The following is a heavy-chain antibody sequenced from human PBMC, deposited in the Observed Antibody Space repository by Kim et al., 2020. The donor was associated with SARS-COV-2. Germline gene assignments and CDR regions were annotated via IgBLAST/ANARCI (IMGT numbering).Heavy chain of an antibody. CDR1: GGSFSGYF. Sequence: SETLSLTCAVYGGSFSGYFWTWIRLPPGKGLEWIGDINHIGTTNYNASLKSRVTISMETSKNQFSLYLRSVTAADTALYYCARGSRAARSSGYNWFDPWGQGTLVTVSS. CDR3: ARGSRAARSSGYNWFDP. CDR2: INHIGTT. V-gene: IGHV4-34*01. D-gene: IGHD2-15*01. J-gene: IGHJ5*02.